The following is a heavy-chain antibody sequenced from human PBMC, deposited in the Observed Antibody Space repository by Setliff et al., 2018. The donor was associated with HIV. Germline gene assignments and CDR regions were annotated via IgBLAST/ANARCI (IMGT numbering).Heavy chain of an antibody. D-gene: IGHD3-3*01. CDR2: IFHSGST. V-gene: IGHV4-30-2*01. CDR3: TSMGDFWSGYPPSPLYYYYGMDV. Sequence: SETLSLTCAVSGGSISSGGYSWSWIQQPPGKGLEWIGYIFHSGSTYYNPSLKSRVTISVDRSKNQFSLKTEDTAVYYCTSMGDFWSGYPPSPLYYYYGMDVWGQGTTVTVSS. J-gene: IGHJ6*02. CDR1: GGSISSGGYS.